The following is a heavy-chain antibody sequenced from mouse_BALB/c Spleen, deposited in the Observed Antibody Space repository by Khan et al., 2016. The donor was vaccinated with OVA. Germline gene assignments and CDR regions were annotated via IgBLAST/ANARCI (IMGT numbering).Heavy chain of an antibody. CDR2: INPYNDGT. D-gene: IGHD2-10*01. CDR3: ARRTYYGNPYAMDY. V-gene: IGHV1S136*01. CDR1: GYTFTSYV. Sequence: VQLKQSGPELVKPGASVKMSCKASGYTFTSYVMHWVKQKPGQGLEWIGYINPYNDGTKYNEKFKGKATLTSDKSSSTAYMELSSLTSEDSAVYCCARRTYYGNPYAMDYWGQGTSVTVSS. J-gene: IGHJ4*01.